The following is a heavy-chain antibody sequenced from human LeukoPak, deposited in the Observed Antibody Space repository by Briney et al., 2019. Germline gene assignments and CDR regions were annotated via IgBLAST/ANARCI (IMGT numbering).Heavy chain of an antibody. CDR3: AASGSHYWFDS. CDR1: GFTFRTYV. CDR2: ISADGRSP. V-gene: IGHV3-64*04. D-gene: IGHD3-10*01. Sequence: PGGSLRLSCSASGFTFRTYVMHWVRQAPGKGLEYVSAISADGRSPYYADSVRGRFTISRDNSKSTLYLQMNTLRAGDTAVYFCAASGSHYWFDSWGQGTLVTVSS. J-gene: IGHJ5*01.